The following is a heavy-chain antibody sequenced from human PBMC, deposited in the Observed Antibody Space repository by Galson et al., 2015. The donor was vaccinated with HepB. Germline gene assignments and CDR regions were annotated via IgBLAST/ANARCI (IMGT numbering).Heavy chain of an antibody. J-gene: IGHJ4*02. D-gene: IGHD2-2*01. Sequence: TLSLTCTVSGGSISSGGYYWSWIRQHPGKGLEWIGYIYYSGSTYYNPSLKSRVTISVDTSKNQFSLKLSSVTAADTAVYYCARVPATLSPGKYFDYWGQGTLVTVSS. CDR1: GGSISSGGYY. CDR3: ARVPATLSPGKYFDY. V-gene: IGHV4-31*03. CDR2: IYYSGST.